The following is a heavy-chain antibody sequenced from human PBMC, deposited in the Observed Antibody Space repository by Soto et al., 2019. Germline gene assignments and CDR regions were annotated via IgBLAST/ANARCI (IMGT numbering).Heavy chain of an antibody. J-gene: IGHJ5*02. CDR1: GFSFEIYH. Sequence: EMQLVESGGGLVKPGGSLRLSCEASGFSFEIYHMNWVRQAPGKGLEWVSSISSNSDSIFYGDSVKGRFIISRDNAKNSLFLQMNNLRGDDTAVYYCARQRFGSFSGSYVFDLWGQGTPVTVSS. CDR3: ARQRFGSFSGSYVFDL. CDR2: ISSNSDSI. D-gene: IGHD3-16*01. V-gene: IGHV3-21*01.